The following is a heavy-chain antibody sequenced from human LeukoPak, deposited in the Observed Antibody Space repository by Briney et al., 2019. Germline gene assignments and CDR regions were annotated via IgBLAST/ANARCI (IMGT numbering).Heavy chain of an antibody. V-gene: IGHV3-21*01. CDR1: GFTFRTYS. D-gene: IGHD5-18*01. CDR3: ATGHSYGYDY. J-gene: IGHJ4*02. Sequence: GGSLRLSCAASGFTFRTYSINWVRQAPGKGLEWISSISSGGNYIDYADSVKGRITISRDNPKNSVFLQMNSLRADDSGVYYCATGHSYGYDYWGQGVLVTVSS. CDR2: ISSGGNYI.